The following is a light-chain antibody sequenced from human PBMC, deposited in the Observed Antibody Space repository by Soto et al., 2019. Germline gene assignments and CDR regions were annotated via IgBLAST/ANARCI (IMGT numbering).Light chain of an antibody. J-gene: IGKJ4*01. V-gene: IGKV3-11*01. Sequence: EILLTQSPAPLSLSPGQRATLSCRARQSASSYLACYQPKPGQAPRLLLYDASNRATGIPARFSGSGSVTDFTLNSSSLEPEDVAVYYCQHRSNWPLTFGGGTKVEIK. CDR1: QSASSY. CDR3: QHRSNWPLT. CDR2: DAS.